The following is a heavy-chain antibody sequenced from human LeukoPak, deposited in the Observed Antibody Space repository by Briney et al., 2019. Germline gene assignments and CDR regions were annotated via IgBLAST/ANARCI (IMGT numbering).Heavy chain of an antibody. CDR2: ISYDGSNK. Sequence: GRSLRLSCAASGFTFSSYAMHWVRQAPGKGLEWVAVISYDGSNKYYADSVKGRFTISRDNSKNTLYLQMNSLRAEDTAVYYCARDGDSSGYYYWFDPWGQGTLVTVSS. J-gene: IGHJ5*02. CDR1: GFTFSSYA. D-gene: IGHD3-22*01. CDR3: ARDGDSSGYYYWFDP. V-gene: IGHV3-30-3*01.